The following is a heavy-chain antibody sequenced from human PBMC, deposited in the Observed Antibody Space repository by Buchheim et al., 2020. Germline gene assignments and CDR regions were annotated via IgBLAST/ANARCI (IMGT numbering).Heavy chain of an antibody. CDR1: GGSMTSGTYF. V-gene: IGHV4-61*02. Sequence: QVQLQESGPGLVKPSQTLSLTCNVSGGSMTSGTYFWNWIRQPAGKGLEWIGRMSTGGSTNYSPTLGSRVTISVDTSKNQFSLKLSSVTAADTAVYYCARGGNGGFYYFDYWGQGTL. CDR3: ARGGNGGFYYFDY. J-gene: IGHJ4*02. CDR2: MSTGGST. D-gene: IGHD2-8*01.